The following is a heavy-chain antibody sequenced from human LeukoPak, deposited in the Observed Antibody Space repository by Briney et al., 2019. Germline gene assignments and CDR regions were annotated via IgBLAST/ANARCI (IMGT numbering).Heavy chain of an antibody. J-gene: IGHJ4*02. CDR1: GDSISSDY. CDR3: ARDGDYHYFDC. Sequence: SETLSLTCTVSGDSISSDYWSWIRQPAGKGLEWIGRIYTSGDTNYNPSLKSRVTMSVDTSKNQFSLKLSSVTAADTAVYYCARDGDYHYFDCWGQGTLVTVSS. D-gene: IGHD4-17*01. V-gene: IGHV4-4*07. CDR2: IYTSGDT.